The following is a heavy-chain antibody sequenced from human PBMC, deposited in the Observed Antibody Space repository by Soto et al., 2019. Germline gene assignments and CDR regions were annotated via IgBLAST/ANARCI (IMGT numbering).Heavy chain of an antibody. J-gene: IGHJ4*02. CDR3: ARGGAVRGVIMGTFGY. CDR2: IYYSGST. D-gene: IGHD3-10*01. CDR1: GGSISSGGYY. Sequence: PSETLSLTCTVSGGSISSGGYYWSWIRQHPGKGLEWIGYIYYSGSTYYNPSLKSRVTISVDTSKNQFSLKLSSVTAADTAVYYCARGGAVRGVIMGTFGYWGQGTLVTVSP. V-gene: IGHV4-31*03.